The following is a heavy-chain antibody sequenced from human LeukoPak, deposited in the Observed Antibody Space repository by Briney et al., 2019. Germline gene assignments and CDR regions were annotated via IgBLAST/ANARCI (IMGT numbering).Heavy chain of an antibody. CDR3: AWENRDGYNKDY. CDR2: ISAYNGNT. CDR1: GYTFTSYG. Sequence: ASVKISCKASGYTFTSYGISWVRQAPGQGLEWMGWISAYNGNTNYAQKLQGRVTMTTDTSTSTAYMELRSLRSDDTAVYYCAWENRDGYNKDYWGQGTLVTVSS. D-gene: IGHD5-24*01. V-gene: IGHV1-18*01. J-gene: IGHJ4*02.